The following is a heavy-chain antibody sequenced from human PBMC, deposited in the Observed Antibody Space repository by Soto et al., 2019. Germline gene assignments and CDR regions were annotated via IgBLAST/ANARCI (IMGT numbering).Heavy chain of an antibody. CDR2: IYYGGST. CDR3: ARGGDTAMVTSPYFDY. D-gene: IGHD5-18*01. J-gene: IGHJ4*02. CDR1: GGSISSYY. Sequence: PSETLSLTCTVSGGSISSYYWSWIRQPPGKGLEWIGYIYYGGSTNYNPSLKSRVTISVDTSKNQFSLKLSSVTAADTAVYYCARGGDTAMVTSPYFDYWGQGTLVTVSS. V-gene: IGHV4-59*08.